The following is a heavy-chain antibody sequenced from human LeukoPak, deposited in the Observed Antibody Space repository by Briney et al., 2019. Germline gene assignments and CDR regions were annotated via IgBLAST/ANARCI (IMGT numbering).Heavy chain of an antibody. CDR1: GGSISTSSYY. CDR2: IYYSGST. D-gene: IGHD3-16*02. V-gene: IGHV4-61*05. CDR3: TRATGLRLGELSYYFDY. Sequence: SETLSLTCTVSGGSISTSSYYWGWVRQPPGKGLEWIGYIYYSGSTNYNPSLKSRVTISVDTSKNQFSLKLSSVTAADTAVYYCTRATGLRLGELSYYFDYWGQGTLVTVSS. J-gene: IGHJ4*02.